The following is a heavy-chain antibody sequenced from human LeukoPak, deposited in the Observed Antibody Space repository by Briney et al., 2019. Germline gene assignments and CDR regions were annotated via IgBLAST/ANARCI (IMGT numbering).Heavy chain of an antibody. CDR3: AKDQTIFGVVIIPHYFDY. D-gene: IGHD3-3*01. J-gene: IGHJ4*02. CDR1: GFTFSSYA. CDR2: ISGSGGST. Sequence: PGGSLRLSCAASGFTFSSYAMSWVRQAPGKGLEWVSAISGSGGSTYYADSVKGRFTISRDNSKNTLYLQMNSLRAEDTAVYYCAKDQTIFGVVIIPHYFDYWGQGTLVTVSS. V-gene: IGHV3-23*01.